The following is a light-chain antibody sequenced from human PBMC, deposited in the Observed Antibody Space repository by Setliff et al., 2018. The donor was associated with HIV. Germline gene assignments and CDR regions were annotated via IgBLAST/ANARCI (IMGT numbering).Light chain of an antibody. Sequence: DIQLTQSPSLLSASVGDTVTITCRASQGIGSSLAWYQQKPGEAPNLLIFGASSLERGVSSRFSGSGSGTEFTLTINSLQPEDFSTYYCQQLNSYPPSLTFGGGTKVDIK. V-gene: IGKV1-9*01. CDR3: QQLNSYPPSLT. CDR2: GAS. CDR1: QGIGSS. J-gene: IGKJ4*01.